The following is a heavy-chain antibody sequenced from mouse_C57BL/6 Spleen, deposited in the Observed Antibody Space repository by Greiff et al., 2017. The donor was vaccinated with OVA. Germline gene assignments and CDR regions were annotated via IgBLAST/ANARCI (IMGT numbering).Heavy chain of an antibody. Sequence: QVQLQQPGAELVRPGTSVKLSCKASGYTFTSYWMHWVKQRPGQGLEWIGEIDPSDSYTNYNQKFKGKATLTVDTSASTAYMQLSSLTSEDSAVYYCAREEDSFDYWGQGTSVTVSS. CDR3: AREEDSFDY. CDR2: IDPSDSYT. J-gene: IGHJ4*01. CDR1: GYTFTSYW. V-gene: IGHV1-59*01.